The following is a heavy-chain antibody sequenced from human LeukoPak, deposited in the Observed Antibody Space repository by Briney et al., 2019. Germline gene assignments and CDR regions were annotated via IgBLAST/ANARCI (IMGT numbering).Heavy chain of an antibody. Sequence: GGSLRLSCAASGFTVSSNYMSWVRQASGKGLEWVSVIYSGGSTYYADSVKGRFTISRDNSKNTLYLQMNSLRAEDTAVYYCAYSSSWRKFDYWGQGTLVTVSS. D-gene: IGHD6-13*01. V-gene: IGHV3-66*01. CDR1: GFTVSSNY. CDR2: IYSGGST. J-gene: IGHJ4*02. CDR3: AYSSSWRKFDY.